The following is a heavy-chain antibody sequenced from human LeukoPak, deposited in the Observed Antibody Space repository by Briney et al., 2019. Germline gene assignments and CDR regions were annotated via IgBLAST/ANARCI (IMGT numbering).Heavy chain of an antibody. CDR3: ARSEKYHYGYNPNTKFDF. Sequence: GGSLRLSCAASGFTLSTHVMSWVRQAPGKGLEWVSGISGSGGNTHYADSVRGRFTISRDSSQNMVYLQMNSLRAEDTALYYCARSEKYHYGYNPNTKFDFWGQGTLVTVSS. CDR2: ISGSGGNT. CDR1: GFTLSTHV. D-gene: IGHD4-17*01. V-gene: IGHV3-23*01. J-gene: IGHJ4*02.